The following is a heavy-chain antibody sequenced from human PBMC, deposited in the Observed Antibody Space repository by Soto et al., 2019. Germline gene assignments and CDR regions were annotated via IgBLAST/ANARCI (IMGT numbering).Heavy chain of an antibody. D-gene: IGHD4-17*01. Sequence: QVQLVQSGAEVKKPGASVKVSCKASGYTFTGYYMHWVRQAPGQGLEWMGWINPNSGGTNYAQKLQGGVTMTRDTSISTAYMELSRLRSDETAVYYCARDDYFDAFDIWGQGTMVTVSS. V-gene: IGHV1-2*02. CDR2: INPNSGGT. J-gene: IGHJ3*02. CDR3: ARDDYFDAFDI. CDR1: GYTFTGYY.